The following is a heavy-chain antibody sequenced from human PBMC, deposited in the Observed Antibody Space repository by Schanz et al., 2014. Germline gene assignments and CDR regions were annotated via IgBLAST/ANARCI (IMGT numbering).Heavy chain of an antibody. CDR1: GFTFRSYG. J-gene: IGHJ4*02. V-gene: IGHV3-30*18. D-gene: IGHD3-22*01. Sequence: QVQLVESGGGLVQPGRSLRLSCVASGFTFRSYGMHWVRQAPGKGLEWVAVISYDGSHKDYADSVKGRFTISRDNSKNTLYLQMNSLRTEDTAVYFCAKSYDTSGYSGFDYWGQGTLVTVSS. CDR3: AKSYDTSGYSGFDY. CDR2: ISYDGSHK.